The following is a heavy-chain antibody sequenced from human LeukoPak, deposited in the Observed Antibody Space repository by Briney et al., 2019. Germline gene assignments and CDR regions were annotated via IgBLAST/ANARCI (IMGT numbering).Heavy chain of an antibody. Sequence: PSETLSLTCTVSGGSISSSSYYWGWIRQPPGKGLEWIGSIYYSGSTYYNPSLKSRVTISVDTSKNQFSLKLSSVTAADTAVYYCARLGSTVTTWFDYWGQGTLVTVSS. D-gene: IGHD4-17*01. CDR2: IYYSGST. V-gene: IGHV4-39*01. CDR1: GGSISSSSYY. J-gene: IGHJ4*02. CDR3: ARLGSTVTTWFDY.